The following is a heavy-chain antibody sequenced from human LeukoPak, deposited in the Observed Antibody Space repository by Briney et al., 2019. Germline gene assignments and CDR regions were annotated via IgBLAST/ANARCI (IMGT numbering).Heavy chain of an antibody. J-gene: IGHJ6*03. CDR3: AKVRGSIPYYYYMDV. V-gene: IGHV3-23*01. D-gene: IGHD2-21*01. CDR1: GFTFSSYG. CDR2: ISGSGGST. Sequence: GGTLRLSCAASGFTFSSYGMSWVRQAPGKGLEWVSAISGSGGSTYYADSVKGRFTISRDNSKNTLYLQMNSLRAEDTAVYYCAKVRGSIPYYYYMDVWGKGTTVTISS.